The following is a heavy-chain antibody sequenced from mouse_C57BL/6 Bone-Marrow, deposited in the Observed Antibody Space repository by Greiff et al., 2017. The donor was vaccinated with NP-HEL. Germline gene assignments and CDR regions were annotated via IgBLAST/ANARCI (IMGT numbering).Heavy chain of an antibody. D-gene: IGHD3-2*02. CDR2: IDPENGDT. Sequence: VQLKQSGAELVRPGASVKLSCTASGFNIKDDYMHWVKQRPEQGLEWIGLIDPENGDTEYSSKFQGKATITADTSSNTAYLQLSSLTSEDTAVYYCTTETAQATGDYWGQGTTLTVSS. J-gene: IGHJ2*01. CDR1: GFNIKDDY. V-gene: IGHV14-4*01. CDR3: TTETAQATGDY.